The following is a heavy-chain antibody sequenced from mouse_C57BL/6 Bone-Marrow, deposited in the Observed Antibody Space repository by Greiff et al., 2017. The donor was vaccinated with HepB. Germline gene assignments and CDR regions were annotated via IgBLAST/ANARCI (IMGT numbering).Heavy chain of an antibody. Sequence: EVKLMESGGGLVKPGGSLKLSCAASGFTFSDYGLHWVRQAPEKGLEWVAYISSGSSTIYYADTVKGRFTISRDNAKNTLFLQMTSLRSDDTAMYYCARTYYSKGANYYAMDYWGQGTSVTVSS. J-gene: IGHJ4*01. D-gene: IGHD2-5*01. CDR1: GFTFSDYG. CDR3: ARTYYSKGANYYAMDY. V-gene: IGHV5-17*01. CDR2: ISSGSSTI.